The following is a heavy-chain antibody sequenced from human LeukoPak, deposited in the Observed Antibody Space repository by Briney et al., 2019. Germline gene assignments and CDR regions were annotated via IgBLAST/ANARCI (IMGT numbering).Heavy chain of an antibody. D-gene: IGHD2-15*01. Sequence: GGSLRLSCAASAFTFSSYSMNWVRQAPGKGLEWVSSISGSSSYIYYADSVKGRFTISRDNAKNSLYLQMNSLRAEDTAVYYCSRDSGYCSGGSCELPFDYWGQGTLVTVSS. J-gene: IGHJ4*02. CDR2: ISGSSSYI. CDR1: AFTFSSYS. CDR3: SRDSGYCSGGSCELPFDY. V-gene: IGHV3-21*01.